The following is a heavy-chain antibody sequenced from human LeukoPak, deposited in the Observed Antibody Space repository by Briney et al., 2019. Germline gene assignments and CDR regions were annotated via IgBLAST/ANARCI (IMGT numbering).Heavy chain of an antibody. V-gene: IGHV4-59*01. Sequence: PSETLSLTCTVSGGSISSYYWSWIRQPPGKGLEWIGYIYYSGSTNYNPSLKSRVTISVDTSKNQFSLKLSSVTAADTAVYYCARVNTMVRGVIITYWFDPWGQGTLVTVSS. CDR3: ARVNTMVRGVIITYWFDP. CDR1: GGSISSYY. D-gene: IGHD3-10*01. J-gene: IGHJ5*02. CDR2: IYYSGST.